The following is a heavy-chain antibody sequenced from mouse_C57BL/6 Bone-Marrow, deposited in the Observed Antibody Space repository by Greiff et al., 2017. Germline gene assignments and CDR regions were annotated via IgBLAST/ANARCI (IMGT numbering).Heavy chain of an antibody. V-gene: IGHV5-4*01. CDR3: ARDGYGTLYYFDY. CDR2: ISDGGSYT. D-gene: IGHD1-1*01. CDR1: GFTFSSYA. J-gene: IGHJ2*01. Sequence: EVKLVESGGGLVKPGGSLKLSCAASGFTFSSYAMSWVRQTPEKRLEWVATISDGGSYTYYPDNVKGRFTISRDNAKNNLYLQMSHLKSEDTAMYYCARDGYGTLYYFDYWGQGTTLTVSS.